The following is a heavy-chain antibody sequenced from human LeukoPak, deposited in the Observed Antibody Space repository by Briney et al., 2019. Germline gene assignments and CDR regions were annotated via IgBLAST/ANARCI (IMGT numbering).Heavy chain of an antibody. CDR1: GFTFSSYS. D-gene: IGHD1-26*01. CDR2: VSSRSSYI. V-gene: IGHV3-21*01. Sequence: NPGGSLRLSCVASGFTFSSYSTHWVRQAPGKGLEWVSSVSSRSSYIYYADSVKGRFTISRDNAKNSLYLQINSLRGEDTAVYYCARDGGGMVGALYYFDSWGQGTLVTVSS. CDR3: ARDGGGMVGALYYFDS. J-gene: IGHJ4*02.